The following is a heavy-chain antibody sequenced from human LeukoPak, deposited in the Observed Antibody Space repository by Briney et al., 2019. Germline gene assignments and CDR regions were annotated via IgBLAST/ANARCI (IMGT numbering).Heavy chain of an antibody. D-gene: IGHD5-18*01. CDR1: GFSFSYYN. CDR3: ATYPGYTYEVEAPRPARGY. Sequence: PGGSLRLSCSASGFSFSYYNMNWVRQAPGKGLEWASYISSTSTSIYYADSVMGRFSISRDKNSLYLQMNSLRADDTAVYYCATYPGYTYEVEAPRPARGYWGQGTLVTVSS. V-gene: IGHV3-48*01. J-gene: IGHJ4*02. CDR2: ISSTSTSI.